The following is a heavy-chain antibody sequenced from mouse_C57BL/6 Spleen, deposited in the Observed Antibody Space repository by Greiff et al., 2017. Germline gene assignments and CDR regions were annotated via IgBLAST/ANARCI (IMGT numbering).Heavy chain of an antibody. CDR1: GYSFTGYY. CDR2: INPSTGGT. V-gene: IGHV1-42*01. CDR3: ARSYYYFDY. J-gene: IGHJ2*01. Sequence: VQLQQSGPELVKPGASVKISCKASGYSFTGYYMNWVKQSPEKSLEWIGEINPSTGGTTYNQKLKAKATLTVDKSSSTAYMQLKSLTSEDSAVYYCARSYYYFDYWGQGTTLTVSS.